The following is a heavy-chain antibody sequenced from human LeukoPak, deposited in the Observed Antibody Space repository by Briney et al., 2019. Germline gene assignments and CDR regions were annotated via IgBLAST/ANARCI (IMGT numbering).Heavy chain of an antibody. D-gene: IGHD6-25*01. V-gene: IGHV3-30-3*01. J-gene: IGHJ4*02. Sequence: GRSLRLSCAASGFTFSSYAMHWVRQAPGKGLEWVAVISYDGSNKYYADSVKGRFTISRDNSKNTLYLQMNSLRAEDTAVYYCASQEQRPPDYWGQGTLVTVSS. CDR2: ISYDGSNK. CDR3: ASQEQRPPDY. CDR1: GFTFSSYA.